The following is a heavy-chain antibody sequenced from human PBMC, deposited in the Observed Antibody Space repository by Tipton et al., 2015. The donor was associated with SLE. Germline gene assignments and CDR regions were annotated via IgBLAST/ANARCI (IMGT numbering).Heavy chain of an antibody. Sequence: QLVQSGAEVKKPGASVTVSCKASGYAFTSYYIHWLRQAPGQGLEWMGIINPASGSATYAQKFRGRVTMTRDLSTTTVYMGLSGLRSDDTAVFFCARGENVDNWGQGTLVSLSS. V-gene: IGHV1-46*01. CDR2: INPASGSA. CDR3: ARGENVDN. J-gene: IGHJ4*02. CDR1: GYAFTSYY.